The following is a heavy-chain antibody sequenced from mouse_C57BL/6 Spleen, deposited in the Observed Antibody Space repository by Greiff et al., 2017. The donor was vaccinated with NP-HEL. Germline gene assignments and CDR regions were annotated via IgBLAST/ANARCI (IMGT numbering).Heavy chain of an antibody. CDR3: AKKGDYYGSSSSMDY. D-gene: IGHD1-1*01. CDR2: IWRGGST. J-gene: IGHJ4*01. V-gene: IGHV2-5*01. CDR1: GFSLTSYG. Sequence: VMLVESGPGLVQPSQSLSITCTVSGFSLTSYGVHWVRQSPGKGLEWLGVIWRGGSTDYNAAFMSRLSITKDNSKSQVFFKMNSLQADDTAIYYCAKKGDYYGSSSSMDYWGQGTSVTVSS.